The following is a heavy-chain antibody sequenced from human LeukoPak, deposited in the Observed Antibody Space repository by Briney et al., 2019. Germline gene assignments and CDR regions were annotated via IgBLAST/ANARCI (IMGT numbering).Heavy chain of an antibody. CDR1: GYTLTDYF. D-gene: IGHD3-22*01. V-gene: IGHV1-2*02. Sequence: ASMTVYCKASGYTLTDYFTHWVRQAPGQPPEWVGWINGHSGVTTYAQKFQGRVTMTRDTSISTAYLELRSLRSDDTAIYYCARTIYDPSGNNYYYYGMDVWGQGTAVTVSS. CDR3: ARTIYDPSGNNYYYYGMDV. CDR2: INGHSGVT. J-gene: IGHJ6*02.